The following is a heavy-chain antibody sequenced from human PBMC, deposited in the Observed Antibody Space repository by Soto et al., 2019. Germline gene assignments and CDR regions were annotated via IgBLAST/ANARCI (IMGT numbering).Heavy chain of an antibody. D-gene: IGHD4-17*01. J-gene: IGHJ3*02. Sequence: GSLRLSCAASGFTFSSYAMSWVRQAPGKGLEWVSAISGSGGSTYYADSVKGRFTISRDNSKNTLYLQMNSLRAEDTAVYYCAKGVGYGDYGGHAFDIWGQGAMVTVS. CDR3: AKGVGYGDYGGHAFDI. V-gene: IGHV3-23*01. CDR1: GFTFSSYA. CDR2: ISGSGGST.